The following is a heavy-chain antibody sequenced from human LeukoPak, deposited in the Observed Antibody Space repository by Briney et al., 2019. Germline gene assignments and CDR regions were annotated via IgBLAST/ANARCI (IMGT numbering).Heavy chain of an antibody. CDR2: ISTDGSNR. J-gene: IGHJ3*02. Sequence: GRSLRLSCAASGYAFSSYAMHWVRQAPGKGPEWVAAISTDGSNRFYADSVKGRFTSSRDNSKNTLYLQMNSLRVEDTATYYCARVQSGSDAFDIWGQGRMVTVSS. V-gene: IGHV3-30-3*01. CDR3: ARVQSGSDAFDI. CDR1: GYAFSSYA.